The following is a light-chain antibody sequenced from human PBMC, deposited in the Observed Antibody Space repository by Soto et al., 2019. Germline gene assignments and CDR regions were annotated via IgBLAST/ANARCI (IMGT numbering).Light chain of an antibody. CDR3: QQYTNTNNPWM. CDR2: DAS. CDR1: QTISTW. J-gene: IGKJ1*01. V-gene: IGKV1-5*01. Sequence: DIQMTQSPSPLSGSVGDRATTTCRASQTISTWMAWYQQKPGKAPKLLVYDASTLQSGVASRFSGSGSGTEFTLIISGLQPDDSASYYCQQYTNTNNPWMFGQGTKVDIK.